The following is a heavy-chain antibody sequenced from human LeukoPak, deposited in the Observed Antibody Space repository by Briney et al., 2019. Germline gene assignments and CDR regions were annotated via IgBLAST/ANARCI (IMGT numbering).Heavy chain of an antibody. V-gene: IGHV4-38-2*02. CDR2: IYHSGST. CDR1: GYSISSGYY. J-gene: IGHJ4*02. D-gene: IGHD3-10*01. CDR3: ARHYGSGSYYY. Sequence: PSETLSLTCTVSGYSISSGYYWGWIRQPPGKGLEWIGSIYHSGSTNYNPSLKSRVTISVDTSKNQFSLKLTSVTAADTAVYYCARHYGSGSYYYWGQGTLVTVSS.